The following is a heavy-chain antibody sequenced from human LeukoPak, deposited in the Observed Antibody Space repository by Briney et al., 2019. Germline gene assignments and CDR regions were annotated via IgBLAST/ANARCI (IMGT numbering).Heavy chain of an antibody. Sequence: ASVKVSCKAYGYTFTDYYRHWVRQAPGQGLEWMGRIKTNSGGTNYGQKFQGRVTMTRDTSISIAYMELSSLRSADTAVYYCARAKGFCGDGSCYQLDYWGQGTLVTVSS. CDR3: ARAKGFCGDGSCYQLDY. CDR2: IKTNSGGT. V-gene: IGHV1-2*06. J-gene: IGHJ4*02. CDR1: GYTFTDYY. D-gene: IGHD2-15*01.